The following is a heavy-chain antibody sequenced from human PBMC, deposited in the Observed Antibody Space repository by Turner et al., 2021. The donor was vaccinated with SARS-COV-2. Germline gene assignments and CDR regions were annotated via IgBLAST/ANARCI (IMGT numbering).Heavy chain of an antibody. CDR1: GGSISSSSYY. D-gene: IGHD3-3*01. V-gene: IGHV4-39*01. J-gene: IGHJ6*02. CDR2: IYYSGST. Sequence: QLQLQELGPGLVKPSETLSLTCPVSGGSISSSSYYWGWIRQPPGKGLEWIGSIYYSGSTYYNPSLKSRVTISVDTSKNQFSLKLSSVTAADTAVYYCASPSVDFWSGSYYGMDVWGQGTTVTVSS. CDR3: ASPSVDFWSGSYYGMDV.